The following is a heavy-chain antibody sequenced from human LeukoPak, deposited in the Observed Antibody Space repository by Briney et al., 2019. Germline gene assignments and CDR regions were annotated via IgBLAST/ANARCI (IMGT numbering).Heavy chain of an antibody. D-gene: IGHD1-1*01. CDR1: GLTFADYY. CDR2: IRNRAHGGTT. CDR3: TRDSHGNNWFDP. Sequence: GGSLRLSCTGSGLTFADYYIHWIRQAPGKGLEWVGFIRNRAHGGTTEYAASVKGRFTISRDNSKSIAFLQLASVTIEDTAVYYCTRDSHGNNWFDPWGQGTLVTVSS. J-gene: IGHJ5*02. V-gene: IGHV3-49*03.